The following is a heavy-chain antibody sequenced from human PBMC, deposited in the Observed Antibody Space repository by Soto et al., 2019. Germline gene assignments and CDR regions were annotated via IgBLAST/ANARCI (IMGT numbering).Heavy chain of an antibody. Sequence: QVQLVQSGAEVKKPGASVKVSCKASGYTFTSYDMHWVRQAPGQGLEWMGIINPSGGSTSYAQKFQGRVTMTRDTSTSTVYMELSSMRSEDKAVYYCARDHHQARQTYYYGMDVWGQGTTVTVYS. D-gene: IGHD6-6*01. CDR3: ARDHHQARQTYYYGMDV. CDR2: INPSGGST. CDR1: GYTFTSYD. V-gene: IGHV1-46*03. J-gene: IGHJ6*02.